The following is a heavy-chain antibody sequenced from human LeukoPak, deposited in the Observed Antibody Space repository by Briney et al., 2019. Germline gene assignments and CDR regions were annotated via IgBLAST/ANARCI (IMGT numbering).Heavy chain of an antibody. CDR3: AREALNIAARRDGFGY. D-gene: IGHD6-6*01. V-gene: IGHV3-48*01. Sequence: GGSLRLSCAAPGFTFSSYSMNWVRQAPGKGLEWVSYISSSSSTIYYADSVKGRFTISRDNAKNSLYLQMNSLRAEDTAVYYCAREALNIAARRDGFGYWGQGTLVTVSS. J-gene: IGHJ4*02. CDR1: GFTFSSYS. CDR2: ISSSSSTI.